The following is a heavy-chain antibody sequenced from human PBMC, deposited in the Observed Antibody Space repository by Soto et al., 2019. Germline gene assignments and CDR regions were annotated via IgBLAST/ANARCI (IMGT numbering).Heavy chain of an antibody. J-gene: IGHJ6*02. CDR1: GFTFTSSA. Sequence: QMQLVQSGPEVKKPGTSVKVSCKASGFTFTSSAVQWVRQARGQRLEWIGWIVVGSGNTNYAQKFQERVTITRDMATSTAYLGLSSLGSEDTAVYYCAADGWFGELPLRGMDVGGQGTTVTVSS. V-gene: IGHV1-58*01. CDR2: IVVGSGNT. D-gene: IGHD3-10*01. CDR3: AADGWFGELPLRGMDV.